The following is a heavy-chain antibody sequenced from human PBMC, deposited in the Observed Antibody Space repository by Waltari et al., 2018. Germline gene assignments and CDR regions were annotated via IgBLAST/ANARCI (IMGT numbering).Heavy chain of an antibody. J-gene: IGHJ3*02. D-gene: IGHD1-26*01. CDR3: VRRGSGSLLGAFDI. Sequence: EAQLVESGGGLVKPGGSLRLSCAASGFSFSTSNMNWVRQAPGKGLKWVSSISASSSSIYYADSLKGRFTISRDNTKNSLYLQMNSLRGDDTAVYYCVRRGSGSLLGAFDIWGQGTMVTVSS. CDR1: GFSFSTSN. CDR2: ISASSSSI. V-gene: IGHV3-21*02.